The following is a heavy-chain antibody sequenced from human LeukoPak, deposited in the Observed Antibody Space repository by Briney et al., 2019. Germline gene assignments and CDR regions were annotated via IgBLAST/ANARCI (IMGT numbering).Heavy chain of an antibody. V-gene: IGHV1-69*01. CDR3: ARILSSSWYEYFHH. CDR1: GDTFGSYA. Sequence: SVKVSCKAPGDTFGSYAISWVRQAHGQGLEWMGAIIPIFGTANYAQKFQGRVTITADESTSTAYMELSSLRSEDTAVYYCARILSSSWYEYFHHWGQGTLVTVSS. CDR2: IIPIFGTA. J-gene: IGHJ1*01. D-gene: IGHD6-19*01.